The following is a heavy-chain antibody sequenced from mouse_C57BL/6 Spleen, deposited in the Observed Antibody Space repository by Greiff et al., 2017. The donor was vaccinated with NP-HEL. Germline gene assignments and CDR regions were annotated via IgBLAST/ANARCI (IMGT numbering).Heavy chain of an antibody. Sequence: QVQLQQPGAELVKPGASVKLSCKASGYTFTSYWMQWVKQRPGQGLEWIGEIDPSDSYTNYNQKFKGKATLTVDTSSSTAYMQLSSLTSEDSAVYYCARGRLLGNYVDAMDYWGQGTSVTVSS. D-gene: IGHD2-1*01. CDR1: GYTFTSYW. J-gene: IGHJ4*01. CDR2: IDPSDSYT. V-gene: IGHV1-50*01. CDR3: ARGRLLGNYVDAMDY.